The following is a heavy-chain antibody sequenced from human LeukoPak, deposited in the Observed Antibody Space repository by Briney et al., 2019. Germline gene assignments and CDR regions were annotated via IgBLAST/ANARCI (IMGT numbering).Heavy chain of an antibody. CDR3: ARGAVAGTASKGGAFDI. Sequence: ASVKVSCKASGYTFTIYGISWVRQAPGQGREWMGWISAYNGNTNYAQKLQGRVTMTTDTSTSTAYMELRSLRSDDTAVYYRARGAVAGTASKGGAFDIWGQGTMVTVSS. CDR2: ISAYNGNT. V-gene: IGHV1-18*01. J-gene: IGHJ3*02. CDR1: GYTFTIYG. D-gene: IGHD6-19*01.